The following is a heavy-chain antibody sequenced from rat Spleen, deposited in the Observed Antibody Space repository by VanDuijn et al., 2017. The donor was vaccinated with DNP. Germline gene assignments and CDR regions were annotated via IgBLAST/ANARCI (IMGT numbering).Heavy chain of an antibody. Sequence: EVLLQESGPGLVKPSQSLSLTCSVTFYSITSSNKWNWIRKFPGNKLEWMGYINSAGSTNYNPPLKSQISITRDTSKNQFFLQLTSVTTEDTATYYCARSVYYYGSYIPFDYWGQGTLVSVSS. CDR2: INSAGST. CDR3: ARSVYYYGSYIPFDY. D-gene: IGHD1-2*01. CDR1: FYSITSSNK. V-gene: IGHV3-3*01. J-gene: IGHJ3*01.